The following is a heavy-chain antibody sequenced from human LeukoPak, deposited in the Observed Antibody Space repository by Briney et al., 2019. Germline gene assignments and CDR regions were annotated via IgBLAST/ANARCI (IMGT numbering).Heavy chain of an antibody. CDR1: GYTFTGYY. CDR2: INPNSGGT. V-gene: IGHV1-2*02. D-gene: IGHD5-18*01. Sequence: AASVKVSSKASGYTFTGYYMHWVRQAPGQGLEWMGWINPNSGGTNFAQKFQGRVTMTGDTSISTAYMEMSRVTSDDTAVYYCVPGFLGTAMVTTLRDYWGQGTLVTVST. J-gene: IGHJ4*02. CDR3: VPGFLGTAMVTTLRDY.